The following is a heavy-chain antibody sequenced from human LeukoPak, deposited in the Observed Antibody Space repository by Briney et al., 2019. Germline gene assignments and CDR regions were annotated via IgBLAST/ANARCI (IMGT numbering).Heavy chain of an antibody. CDR3: ARDNSVGDIAWWFDP. D-gene: IGHD3-16*02. CDR2: INPTGTSR. CDR1: RGTFNNYA. V-gene: IGHV1-46*02. Sequence: ASVKVSCKTSRGTFNNYAISWVRQAPGQGLEWLGLINPTGTSRLYARKFQGRVTMTRDMSTTTDYLELSSLISEDTAVYYCARDNSVGDIAWWFDPWGQGTLVTVSS. J-gene: IGHJ5*02.